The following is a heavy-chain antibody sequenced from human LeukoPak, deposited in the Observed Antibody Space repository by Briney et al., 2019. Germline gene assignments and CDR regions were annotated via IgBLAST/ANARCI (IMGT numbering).Heavy chain of an antibody. V-gene: IGHV3-21*01. D-gene: IGHD2-21*02. CDR2: ISSSSSYI. CDR3: ARVSYCGGDCYDAGLGF. J-gene: IGHJ4*02. CDR1: GFTFSSYE. Sequence: GGSLRLSCAASGFTFSSYEMNWVRQAPGKGLEWVSSISSSSSYIYYADSVKGRFTISRDNAKNSLYLQMNSLRAEDTAVYYCARVSYCGGDCYDAGLGFWGQGTLVTVSS.